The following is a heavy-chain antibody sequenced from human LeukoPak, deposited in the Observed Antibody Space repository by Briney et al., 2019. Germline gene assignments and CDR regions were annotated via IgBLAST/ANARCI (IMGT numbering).Heavy chain of an antibody. Sequence: GASVKVSCKASGYTFTSYGISWVRQDPGQGLEWMGWISAYNGNTNYAQKLQGRVTMTTDTSTSTAYMELRSLRSDDTAVYYCARDPAYYYDSSGCDYWGQGTLVTVSP. V-gene: IGHV1-18*01. CDR2: ISAYNGNT. D-gene: IGHD3-22*01. CDR1: GYTFTSYG. J-gene: IGHJ4*02. CDR3: ARDPAYYYDSSGCDY.